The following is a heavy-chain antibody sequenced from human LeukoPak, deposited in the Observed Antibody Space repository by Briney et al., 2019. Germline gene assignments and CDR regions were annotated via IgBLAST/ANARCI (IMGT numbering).Heavy chain of an antibody. CDR2: IIPIFGTA. CDR3: ATIRPWVYY. Sequence: SVKVSCKASGYSFNSQGMNWVRQAPGQGLEWMGGIIPIFGTANYAQKFQGRVTITADKSTSTAYKELSSLRSEDTAVYYCATIRPWVYYWGQGTLVTVSS. D-gene: IGHD2-8*01. CDR1: GYSFNSQG. J-gene: IGHJ4*02. V-gene: IGHV1-69*06.